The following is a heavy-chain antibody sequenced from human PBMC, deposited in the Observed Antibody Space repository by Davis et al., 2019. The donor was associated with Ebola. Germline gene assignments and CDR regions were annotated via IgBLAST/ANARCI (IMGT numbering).Heavy chain of an antibody. D-gene: IGHD3-3*01. V-gene: IGHV4-38-2*01. CDR1: GFTFSSYS. CDR2: LYHSGST. Sequence: ESLKISCAASGFTFSSYSMNWVRQAPGKGLAWIGRLYHSGSTYYNPSLKRRVTISVDRSKNQFSLKLSSVTAADTAVYYCARGGVYDFWTQSVFDPWGQGTLVTVSS. CDR3: ARGGVYDFWTQSVFDP. J-gene: IGHJ5*02.